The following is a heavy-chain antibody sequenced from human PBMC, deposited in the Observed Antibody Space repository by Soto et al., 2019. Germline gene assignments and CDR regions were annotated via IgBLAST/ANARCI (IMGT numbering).Heavy chain of an antibody. Sequence: QVQLVESGGCLVKPGGSLRLSCAASGFTFSDYYMSWIRQAPGKGLEWVSYISSSSSYTNYADSVKGRFTISRDNAKNSLDLQMNSWRAEDTAVYYCATPTHSGYDVWGQGTLVTVSS. CDR1: GFTFSDYY. J-gene: IGHJ4*02. V-gene: IGHV3-11*06. CDR3: ATPTHSGYDV. D-gene: IGHD5-12*01. CDR2: ISSSSSYT.